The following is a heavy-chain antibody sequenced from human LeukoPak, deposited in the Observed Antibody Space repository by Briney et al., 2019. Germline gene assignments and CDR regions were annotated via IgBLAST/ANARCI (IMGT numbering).Heavy chain of an antibody. CDR1: GYSISSGYY. J-gene: IGHJ4*02. V-gene: IGHV4-38-2*02. Sequence: KASETLSLTCTVSGYSISSGYYWGWIRQPPGKGLEWIGSIYHSGSTYYNPSLKSRVTISVDTPKNQFSLKLSSVTAADTAVYYCARASPGVRGAPKYWGQGTLVTVSS. CDR2: IYHSGST. D-gene: IGHD3-10*01. CDR3: ARASPGVRGAPKY.